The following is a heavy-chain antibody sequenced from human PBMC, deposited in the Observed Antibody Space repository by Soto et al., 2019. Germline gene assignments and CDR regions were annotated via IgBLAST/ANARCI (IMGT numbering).Heavy chain of an antibody. D-gene: IGHD5-12*01. J-gene: IGHJ4*02. V-gene: IGHV1-46*03. CDR3: ARDLDRRGYSGYHLDY. Sequence: QVQLVQSGAEVKRPGASVKVSCKASGYTFTNYYVHWVRQAPGQGLEWMGIINPSGGSTTYAQKFQGRVTMTRDTSTNTMYMELSSLRSEDTVVYYCARDLDRRGYSGYHLDYWGQGTLVTVSS. CDR2: INPSGGST. CDR1: GYTFTNYY.